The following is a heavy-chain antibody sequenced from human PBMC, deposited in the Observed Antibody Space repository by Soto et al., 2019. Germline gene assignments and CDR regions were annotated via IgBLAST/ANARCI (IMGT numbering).Heavy chain of an antibody. CDR1: GGSFSGDY. D-gene: IGHD6-13*01. V-gene: IGHV4-34*01. J-gene: IGHJ5*01. CDR2: TSRSGSA. CDR3: ARGTRLATSPSTIAGRLFSRGAFWFDS. Sequence: SETLSLTCAVYGGSFSGDYWSWIRQSPGKGLEWIGETSRSGSANYNPSLKSRVTMSVDTSKNQFSLTLNSVTAADTAVYYCARGTRLATSPSTIAGRLFSRGAFWFDSWGQGTMVTVYS.